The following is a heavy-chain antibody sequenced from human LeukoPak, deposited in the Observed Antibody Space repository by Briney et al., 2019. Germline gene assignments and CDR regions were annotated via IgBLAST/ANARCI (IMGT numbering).Heavy chain of an antibody. D-gene: IGHD2-2*01. CDR2: VNNDESSI. CDR1: GFIFSSYW. V-gene: IGHV3-74*01. Sequence: GGSLRLSCKASGFIFSSYWMHWVRQAPGEGLVWVSRVNNDESSINYADSVKGRFTISRDNSKNTLYLQMNSLRAEDTAVYYCAKVGCSSTSCRLYYFDYWGQGTLVTVSS. J-gene: IGHJ4*02. CDR3: AKVGCSSTSCRLYYFDY.